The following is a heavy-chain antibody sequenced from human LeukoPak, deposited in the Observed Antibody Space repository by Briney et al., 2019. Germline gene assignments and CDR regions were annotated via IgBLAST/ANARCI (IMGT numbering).Heavy chain of an antibody. CDR2: IIPIFGIA. D-gene: IGHD2-21*02. J-gene: IGHJ4*02. CDR3: ARSEHIVVVTAMGSLDY. CDR1: GGTFSSYA. Sequence: SVKVSCKASGGTFSSYAISWVRQAPGQGLEWMGGIIPIFGIANYAQKFQGRVTITADESTSTAYMELSSLRSEDTAVYYCARSEHIVVVTAMGSLDYWGQGTLVTVSS. V-gene: IGHV1-69*13.